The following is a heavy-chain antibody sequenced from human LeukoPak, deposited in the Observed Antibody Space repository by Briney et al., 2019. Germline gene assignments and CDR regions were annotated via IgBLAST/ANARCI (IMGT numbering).Heavy chain of an antibody. CDR2: IFYSGGT. Sequence: SETLSLTCTVSGGSISSYYWSWSRQPPGKGLEWSGYIFYSGGTNYNPCLKSRVTISVDTSKNQFSLKLSCVTAADTAVYYFAXGRYASGXLTHPDYWGQGILATVSS. D-gene: IGHD3-9*01. V-gene: IGHV4-59*01. CDR1: GGSISSYY. CDR3: AXGRYASGXLTHPDY. J-gene: IGHJ4*02.